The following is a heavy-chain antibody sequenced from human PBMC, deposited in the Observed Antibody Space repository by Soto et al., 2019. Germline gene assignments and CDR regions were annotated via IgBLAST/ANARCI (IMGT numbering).Heavy chain of an antibody. J-gene: IGHJ6*02. CDR3: ARVLLWIGEGQPEGMDV. CDR1: GGTCSSYW. Sequence: GGSLRHSCAASGGTCSSYWMHWVRQATGKGLVWASRINSDGSSTSYADSVKGRFTISRDNAKNTLYLQMNSLRAEDTAVYYCARVLLWIGEGQPEGMDVWGQGTTVTVSS. D-gene: IGHD3-10*01. CDR2: INSDGSST. V-gene: IGHV3-74*01.